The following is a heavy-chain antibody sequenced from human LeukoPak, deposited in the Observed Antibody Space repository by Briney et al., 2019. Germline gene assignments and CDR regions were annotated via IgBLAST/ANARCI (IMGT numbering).Heavy chain of an antibody. CDR3: ARTGDYTLGLIDY. CDR1: GYTFTGYY. D-gene: IGHD4-17*01. J-gene: IGHJ4*02. Sequence: GASVKVSCKASGYTFTGYYMHWVRHAPGQGLEWMGWINPNSGGTNYAQKFQGRVTMTRDTSISTAYMELSGLRSDDTAVYYCARTGDYTLGLIDYWGQGTLVTVSS. CDR2: INPNSGGT. V-gene: IGHV1-2*02.